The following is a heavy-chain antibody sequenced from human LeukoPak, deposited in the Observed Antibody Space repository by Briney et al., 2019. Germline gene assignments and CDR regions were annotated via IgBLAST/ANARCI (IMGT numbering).Heavy chain of an antibody. CDR1: GFTFSSYW. CDR2: IKQDGSGK. CDR3: ARDHAYSNYVWFDP. Sequence: GGSLRLSCAASGFTFSSYWMSWVRQAPGKGLEWVANIKQDGSGKYYVDSVKGRFTISRDNAKNSLYLQMNSLRAEDTAVYYCARDHAYSNYVWFDPWGQGTLVTVSS. V-gene: IGHV3-7*01. D-gene: IGHD4-11*01. J-gene: IGHJ5*02.